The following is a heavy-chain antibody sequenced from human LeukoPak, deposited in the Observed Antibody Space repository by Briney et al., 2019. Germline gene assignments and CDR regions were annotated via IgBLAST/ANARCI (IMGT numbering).Heavy chain of an antibody. J-gene: IGHJ4*02. V-gene: IGHV5-51*01. CDR3: ARLSSSFDN. D-gene: IGHD6-19*01. CDR1: GYSFTSFW. Sequence: GESLKISCKGFGYSFTSFWIGWVGKMPGKGLEWMGIIYPGDSDTRYRTSFQGQVPISADKSSNTDYRQCSSLIASDTAMYYCARLSSSFDNWGPGKLGTVSS. CDR2: IYPGDSDT.